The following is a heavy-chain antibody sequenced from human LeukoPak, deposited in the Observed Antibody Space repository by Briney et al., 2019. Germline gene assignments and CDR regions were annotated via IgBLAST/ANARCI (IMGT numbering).Heavy chain of an antibody. CDR3: AKDGLNYYDSSGYYYAFDI. V-gene: IGHV3-33*06. CDR2: IWYDGSNK. J-gene: IGHJ3*02. CDR1: GFTFSSYG. D-gene: IGHD3-22*01. Sequence: PGRSLRLSCAASGFTFSSYGMHWVRQAPGKGLEWVAVIWYDGSNKYYADSVKGRFTISRDNSKNTLYLQMNSLRAEDTAVYYCAKDGLNYYDSSGYYYAFDIWGLGTMVTVSS.